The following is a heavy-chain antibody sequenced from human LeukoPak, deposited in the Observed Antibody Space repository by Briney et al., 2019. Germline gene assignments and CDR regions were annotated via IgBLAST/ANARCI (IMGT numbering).Heavy chain of an antibody. V-gene: IGHV3-23*01. CDR1: GFTFTTYA. D-gene: IGHD3-22*01. CDR2: MSGSGG. Sequence: GGSLRLSCAAAGFTFTTYAMSWVRQAPGKGLEWVSSMSGSGGNYADSVKGRFTISRDNSKNTLYLQMNSLRAEDTAVYYCAKSRLPYDSSGYYSSDCWGQGTLVTVSS. J-gene: IGHJ4*02. CDR3: AKSRLPYDSSGYYSSDC.